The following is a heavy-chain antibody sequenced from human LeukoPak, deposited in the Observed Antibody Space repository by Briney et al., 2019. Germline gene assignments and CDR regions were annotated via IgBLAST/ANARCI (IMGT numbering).Heavy chain of an antibody. CDR2: ISYSGST. CDR1: GGSISSYY. V-gene: IGHV4-59*08. CDR3: ARLWSPMVEIDY. D-gene: IGHD2-15*01. Sequence: SETLSPTCSVSGGSISSYYWSWIRQPPGKGLEWIGYISYSGSTKYNPSLKSRVTISVDTSKNQFSLKVSSVTAADTAVYYCARLWSPMVEIDYWGQGTLVTVSS. J-gene: IGHJ4*02.